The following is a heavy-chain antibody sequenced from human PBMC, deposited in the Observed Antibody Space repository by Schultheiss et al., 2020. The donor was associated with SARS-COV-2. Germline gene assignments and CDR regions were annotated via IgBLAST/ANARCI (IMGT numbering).Heavy chain of an antibody. J-gene: IGHJ6*02. D-gene: IGHD6-19*01. CDR1: GGTFSSYA. CDR3: ARLWLAIAPNYYYYYGMDV. V-gene: IGHV1-69*04. CDR2: IIPILGIA. Sequence: SVKVSCKASGGTFSSYAISWVRQAPGQGLEWMGRIIPILGIANYAQKFQGRVTITADESTSTAYMELSSLRSEDTAVYYCARLWLAIAPNYYYYYGMDVWGQGTTVTVSS.